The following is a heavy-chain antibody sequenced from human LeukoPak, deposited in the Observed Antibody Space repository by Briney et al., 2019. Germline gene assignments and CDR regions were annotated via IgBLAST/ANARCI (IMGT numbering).Heavy chain of an antibody. D-gene: IGHD5-18*01. Sequence: PSQTLSLTCVVSGDSISSGGYSWNWIRQPPGKGLEWIGSIYYSGSTYYNPSLKSRVTISVDTSKNQFSLKLSSVTAADTAVYYCARHFNFAAMASFDYWGQGTLVTVSS. CDR1: GDSISSGGYS. J-gene: IGHJ4*02. CDR3: ARHFNFAAMASFDY. CDR2: IYYSGST. V-gene: IGHV4-30-2*03.